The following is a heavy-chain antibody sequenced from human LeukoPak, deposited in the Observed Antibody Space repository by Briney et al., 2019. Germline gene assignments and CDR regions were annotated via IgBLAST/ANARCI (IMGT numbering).Heavy chain of an antibody. J-gene: IGHJ3*02. Sequence: GGSLRLSCAASGFTFNSYAMSWVRQAPGKGLEWVSAISGSGGSTYYADSVKGRFTISRDNSKNTLYLQMNSLRAEDTAVYYCAKGRLGELSLDAFDIWGQGTMVTVSS. D-gene: IGHD3-16*02. CDR1: GFTFNSYA. CDR2: ISGSGGST. V-gene: IGHV3-23*01. CDR3: AKGRLGELSLDAFDI.